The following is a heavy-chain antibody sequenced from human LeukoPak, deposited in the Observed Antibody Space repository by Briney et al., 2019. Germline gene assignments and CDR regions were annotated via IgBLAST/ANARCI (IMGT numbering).Heavy chain of an antibody. CDR1: GYTFTSYA. CDR2: INTNTGNP. CDR3: ARTTRWYSSSWSYLAEYFQH. J-gene: IGHJ1*01. Sequence: ASVKVSCKASGYTFTSYAMNWVRQAPGQGLEWMGWINTNTGNPTYAQGFTGRFVFSLDTSVSTAYLQISSLKAEDTAVYYCARTTRWYSSSWSYLAEYFQHWGQGTLVTVSS. D-gene: IGHD6-13*01. V-gene: IGHV7-4-1*02.